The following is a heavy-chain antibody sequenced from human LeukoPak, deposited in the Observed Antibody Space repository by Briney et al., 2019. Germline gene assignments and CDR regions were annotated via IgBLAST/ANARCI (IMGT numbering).Heavy chain of an antibody. Sequence: SETLSLTCTVSGGSISGYYWSWIRQPPGKGLEWIGHIYYSGSTNYNPSLKSRVTISVDTSKNQFSLKMISVTAADTAVYYCVRHPWRMGSRDYNFDDWGQGTLVTVSS. V-gene: IGHV4-59*08. CDR1: GGSISGYY. D-gene: IGHD3-16*01. J-gene: IGHJ4*02. CDR3: VRHPWRMGSRDYNFDD. CDR2: IYYSGST.